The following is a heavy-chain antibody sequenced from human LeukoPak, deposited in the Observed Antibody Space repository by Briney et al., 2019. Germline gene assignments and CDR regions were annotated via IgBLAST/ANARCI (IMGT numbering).Heavy chain of an antibody. V-gene: IGHV3-30*02. CDR1: RFTSSIYD. Sequence: GGSPRLSCAVSRFTSSIYDTNCGRHAPRKGLEWVSYIRYDGSDKYYAESVKGRFTVSRDNSKNMVYLQMNSLRAEDTAVYYCAKKYSSGRRPYVYYMDVWGKGTTVIVSS. CDR2: IRYDGSDK. CDR3: AKKYSSGRRPYVYYMDV. J-gene: IGHJ6*03. D-gene: IGHD6-19*01.